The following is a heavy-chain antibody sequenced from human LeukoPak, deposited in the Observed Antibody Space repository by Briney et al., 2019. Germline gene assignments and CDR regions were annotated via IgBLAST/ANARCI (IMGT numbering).Heavy chain of an antibody. J-gene: IGHJ4*02. CDR1: GGSISSYY. CDR3: ARGAGQNFDY. CDR2: IYYSGST. D-gene: IGHD6-19*01. Sequence: KPSETLSLTCTVSGGSISSYYWNWIRQPPGKGLEWIGYIYYSGSTNYNPSLKSRVTISVDTSKNQFSLKLSSVTAADTAVYYCARGAGQNFDYWGQGTLVTVSS. V-gene: IGHV4-59*01.